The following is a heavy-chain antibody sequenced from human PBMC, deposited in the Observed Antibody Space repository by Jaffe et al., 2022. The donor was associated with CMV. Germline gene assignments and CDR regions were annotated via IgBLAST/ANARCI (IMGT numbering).Heavy chain of an antibody. CDR2: IYYSGST. V-gene: IGHV4-59*01. J-gene: IGHJ4*02. CDR3: ARDHLGAPGGY. CDR1: GGSISSYY. Sequence: QVQLQESGPGLVKPSETLSLTCTVSGGSISSYYWSWIRQPPGKGLEWIGYIYYSGSTNYNPSLKSRVTISVDTSKNQFSLKLSSVTAADTAVYYCARDHLGAPGGYWGQGTLVTVSS. D-gene: IGHD3-16*01.